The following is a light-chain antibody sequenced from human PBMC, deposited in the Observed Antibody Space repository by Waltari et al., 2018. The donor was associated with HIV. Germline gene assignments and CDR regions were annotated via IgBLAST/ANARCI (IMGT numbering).Light chain of an antibody. Sequence: SYELTQPPSVSVSPGQTARITCSGDALPKKYAYWYQQKPGQAPVLVIYEDSKRPSGIPERFSGSSSGTMATLTISGAQVEDEADYYCYSTDSNVWVFGGGTKLTVL. CDR1: ALPKKY. CDR3: YSTDSNVWV. J-gene: IGLJ3*02. CDR2: EDS. V-gene: IGLV3-10*01.